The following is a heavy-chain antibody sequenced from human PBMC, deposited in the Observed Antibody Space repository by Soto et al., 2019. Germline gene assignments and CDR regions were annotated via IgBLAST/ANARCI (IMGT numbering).Heavy chain of an antibody. CDR3: ARDGVPIAGRSGYFDY. V-gene: IGHV1-46*02. Sequence: GASVKVSCKASGYNFNNYYIHWVRQTPGQGPEWIGVINPSRGLTTYSQRFQGRVSMTRDTSTTTVYMELSSLRSEDTAIYYCARDGVPIAGRSGYFDYWGPGTEVTVPS. D-gene: IGHD6-19*01. CDR2: INPSRGLT. CDR1: GYNFNNYY. J-gene: IGHJ4*02.